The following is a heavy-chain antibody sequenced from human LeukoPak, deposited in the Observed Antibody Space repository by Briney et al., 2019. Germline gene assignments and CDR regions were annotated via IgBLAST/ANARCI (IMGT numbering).Heavy chain of an antibody. D-gene: IGHD2-21*02. V-gene: IGHV1-2*02. CDR3: ARGPARPAYCGGDCYSSDAFDI. Sequence: ASVKVSCKASGYTFTGYYMHWVRQAPGQGLEWMGWIDPNSGGTNYAQKFQGRVTMTRDTSISTAYMELSRLRSDDTAVYYCARGPARPAYCGGDCYSSDAFDIWGQGTMVTVSS. CDR1: GYTFTGYY. CDR2: IDPNSGGT. J-gene: IGHJ3*02.